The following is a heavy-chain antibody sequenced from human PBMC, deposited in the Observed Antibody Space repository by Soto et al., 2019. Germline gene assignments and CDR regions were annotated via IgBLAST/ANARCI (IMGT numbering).Heavy chain of an antibody. CDR2: IYTSGRS. J-gene: IGHJ4*02. Sequence: SETLSLTCTVSGGSISSYYWSWIRQPAGKGLQWIGRIYTSGRSNYNPSLKIRVTMSVDTSKNQFSLKLSSVTAADTAVYYCARACSSTSCYDVFDSWGQGTLVPVSS. CDR3: ARACSSTSCYDVFDS. D-gene: IGHD2-2*01. V-gene: IGHV4-4*07. CDR1: GGSISSYY.